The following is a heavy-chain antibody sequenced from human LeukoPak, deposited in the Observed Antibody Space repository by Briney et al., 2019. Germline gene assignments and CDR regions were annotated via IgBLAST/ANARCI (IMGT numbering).Heavy chain of an antibody. V-gene: IGHV3-21*01. Sequence: GGSLRLSCAASGFTFSSYRMNRVRQAPGKGLEWVSSISSSSTNYIYYADSVKGRFIISRDNAKNSLYLQMNSLRAEDTAVYYCARDNGVGGYCSSTSCSHAFDIWGQGTVVTVSS. CDR3: ARDNGVGGYCSSTSCSHAFDI. CDR1: GFTFSSYR. D-gene: IGHD2-2*01. J-gene: IGHJ3*02. CDR2: ISSSSTNYI.